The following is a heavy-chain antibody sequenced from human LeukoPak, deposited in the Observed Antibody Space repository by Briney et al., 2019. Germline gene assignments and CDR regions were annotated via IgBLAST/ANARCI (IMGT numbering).Heavy chain of an antibody. V-gene: IGHV3-30*04. CDR1: GFTLSSYA. CDR2: ISYDGSNK. Sequence: GRSLRLSCAASGFTLSSYAVHWVRHDPGKGMEWVAVISYDGSNKYYADSVKGRFTISRDNSKNTLYLQMNSLRAEDTAVYYCARFAYGDYRAFDYWGQGTLVTVSS. CDR3: ARFAYGDYRAFDY. D-gene: IGHD4-17*01. J-gene: IGHJ4*02.